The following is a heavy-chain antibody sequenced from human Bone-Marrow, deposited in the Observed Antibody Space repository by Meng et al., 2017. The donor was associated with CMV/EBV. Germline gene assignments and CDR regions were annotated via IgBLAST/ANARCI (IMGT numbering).Heavy chain of an antibody. CDR2: ISAYNGNT. D-gene: IGHD2-21*01. CDR3: ARDIQVGLPRENNWFDP. CDR1: GYNFPSYG. V-gene: IGHV1-18*01. Sequence: ASVKVSCKASGYNFPSYGITWIRQAPGQGLEWMASISAYNGNTNYAQKVQGRVTVTTDTSTSTAYMELRSLRSEDTAVYYCARDIQVGLPRENNWFDPWGQGTLVTVSS. J-gene: IGHJ5*02.